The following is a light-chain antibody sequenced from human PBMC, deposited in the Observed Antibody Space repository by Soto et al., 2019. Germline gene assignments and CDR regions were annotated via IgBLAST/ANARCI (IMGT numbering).Light chain of an antibody. CDR1: SSNIGTNA. Sequence: QSVLTQPPSASGTPGQRVTISCSGGSSNIGTNAVNWYQQLPGTAPKLLIYNNNQRPSGVPDRFSGSKSGTSASLAISGLQSEDEADYYCAAWDASLNGYVFGPGTKVTVL. J-gene: IGLJ1*01. CDR2: NNN. CDR3: AAWDASLNGYV. V-gene: IGLV1-44*01.